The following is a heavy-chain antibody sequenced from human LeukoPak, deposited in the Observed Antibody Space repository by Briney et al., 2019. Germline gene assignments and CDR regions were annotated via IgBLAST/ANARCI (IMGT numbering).Heavy chain of an antibody. CDR2: ISAYNGNT. D-gene: IGHD3-10*01. J-gene: IGHJ4*02. Sequence: ASVKVSCKASGYTFTSYGISWARQAPGQGLEWMGWISAYNGNTNYAQKLQGRVTMTTDTSTSTAYMELSRLRSDDTAVYYCARGPRGYYFDYWGQGTLVTVSS. CDR1: GYTFTSYG. V-gene: IGHV1-18*01. CDR3: ARGPRGYYFDY.